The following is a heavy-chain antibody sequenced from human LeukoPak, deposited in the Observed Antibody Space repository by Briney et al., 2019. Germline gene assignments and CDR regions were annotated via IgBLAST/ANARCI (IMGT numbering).Heavy chain of an antibody. CDR1: GYTFTGYY. J-gene: IGHJ4*02. CDR3: ARADSSNWDAKYYFDY. CDR2: INPNSGGT. D-gene: IGHD4-11*01. V-gene: IGHV1-2*06. Sequence: GASVKVSCKASGYTFTGYYMHWVRQAPGQGLEWMGRINPNSGGTNYAQKFQGRVTMTRDTSITTAYMELSRLRSDDTAVYYCARADSSNWDAKYYFDYWGQGALVTVSS.